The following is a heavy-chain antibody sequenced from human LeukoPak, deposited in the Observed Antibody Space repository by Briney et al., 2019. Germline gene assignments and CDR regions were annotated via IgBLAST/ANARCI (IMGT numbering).Heavy chain of an antibody. CDR2: IYTSGST. D-gene: IGHD3-22*01. V-gene: IGHV4-4*07. Sequence: SETLSLTCTVSGGSISSYYWSWIRQPAGKGLEWIGRIYTSGSTNYNPSLKSRVTMSVDTSKNQFSLKLNSVTAADTAVYYCARGRPPSYYYNSSGHDYFDCWGQGTLVTVSS. J-gene: IGHJ4*02. CDR3: ARGRPPSYYYNSSGHDYFDC. CDR1: GGSISSYY.